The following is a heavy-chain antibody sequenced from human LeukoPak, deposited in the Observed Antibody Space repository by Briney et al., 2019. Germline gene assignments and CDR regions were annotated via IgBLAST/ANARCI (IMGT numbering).Heavy chain of an antibody. Sequence: QTGGSLRLSCAASGFTFNSYAMSWVRQAPGKGLEWVSAISGSGGSTYYADSVKGRFTISRDNSKNTLYLQMNSLRAEDMAVYYCAKDFWNYYDSSGYYLDVWGQGTTVTVSS. CDR2: ISGSGGST. J-gene: IGHJ6*02. V-gene: IGHV3-23*01. CDR3: AKDFWNYYDSSGYYLDV. CDR1: GFTFNSYA. D-gene: IGHD3-22*01.